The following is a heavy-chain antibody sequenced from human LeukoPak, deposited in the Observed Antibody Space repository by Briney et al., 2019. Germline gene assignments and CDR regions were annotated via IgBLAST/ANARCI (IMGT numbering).Heavy chain of an antibody. D-gene: IGHD2-2*01. V-gene: IGHV3-7*03. CDR2: IKQDGSER. CDR3: ARDNTDERYQVLLAYFYYYYGMDV. Sequence: QTGGSLRLSCAASGFTFSGYWMTWVRQAPGKGLEWVANIKQDGSERFYVDSVKGRFTISRDNAKNSLYLQMDSLRDEDTAVYYCARDNTDERYQVLLAYFYYYYGMDVWGQGTTVTVSS. J-gene: IGHJ6*02. CDR1: GFTFSGYW.